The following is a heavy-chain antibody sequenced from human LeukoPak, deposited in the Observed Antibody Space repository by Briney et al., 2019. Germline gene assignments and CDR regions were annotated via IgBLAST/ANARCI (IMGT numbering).Heavy chain of an antibody. D-gene: IGHD3-22*01. CDR1: GGTFSSYA. J-gene: IGHJ4*02. CDR3: ARGTTHDSHPDY. CDR2: MNPNSGNT. Sequence: ASVKVSCKASGGTFSSYAISWVRQATGQGLEWMGWMNPNSGNTGYAQKFQGRVTMTKNTSISTAYMELSSLRSEDTAVYYCARGTTHDSHPDYWGQGTLVTVSS. V-gene: IGHV1-8*02.